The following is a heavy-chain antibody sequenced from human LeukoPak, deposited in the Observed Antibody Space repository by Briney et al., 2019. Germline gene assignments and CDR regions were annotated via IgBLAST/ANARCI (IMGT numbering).Heavy chain of an antibody. J-gene: IGHJ4*02. Sequence: GGTLRLSRAVSGFPFSRYSMSWVPEAPGRGLECVASISSGGTNKHYADSVTGRVTISRDNGKDSLFLQLISLRAEDTAVYYCARAGLRLFDYWGQGTLGTVSP. CDR2: ISSGGTNK. D-gene: IGHD4-17*01. CDR3: ARAGLRLFDY. CDR1: GFPFSRYS. V-gene: IGHV3-21*01.